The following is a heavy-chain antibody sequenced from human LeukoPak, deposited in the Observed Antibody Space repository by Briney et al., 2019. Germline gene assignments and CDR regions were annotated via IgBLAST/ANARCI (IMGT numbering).Heavy chain of an antibody. Sequence: GGSLRLSCAASGFTFSSYSMNWVRQAPGKGLEWVSSTSSSSSYIYYADSVKGRFTISRDNAKNSLYLQMNSLRAEDTAVYYCARLFASGITGTQDYWGQGTLVTXSS. J-gene: IGHJ4*02. V-gene: IGHV3-21*01. D-gene: IGHD1-20*01. CDR3: ARLFASGITGTQDY. CDR2: TSSSSSYI. CDR1: GFTFSSYS.